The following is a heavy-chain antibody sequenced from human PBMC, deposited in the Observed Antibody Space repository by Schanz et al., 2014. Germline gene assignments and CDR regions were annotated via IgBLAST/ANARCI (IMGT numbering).Heavy chain of an antibody. V-gene: IGHV1-18*01. CDR3: ATMWGYCTATACQILEVLDV. J-gene: IGHJ3*01. D-gene: IGHD2-8*02. CDR2: ISTSNGNT. CDR1: GYTFSNDD. Sequence: QVQLVQSGAELRKPGTSVKVSCKTSGYTFSNDDINWVRQAIGQGLEWMGWISTSNGNTNYIQKLQGRVTMTTDTSTSTAYMELRSLRSDDTAMYYCATMWGYCTATACQILEVLDVWGQGTMVTVSS.